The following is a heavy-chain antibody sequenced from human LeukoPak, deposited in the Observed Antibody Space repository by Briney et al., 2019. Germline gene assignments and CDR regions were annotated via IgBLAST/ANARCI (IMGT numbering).Heavy chain of an antibody. CDR3: AKGRFLEWLRFDY. J-gene: IGHJ4*02. CDR2: IRYDGSNK. CDR1: GFTFSSYG. V-gene: IGHV3-30*02. Sequence: GGSLRLSCAASGFTFSSYGMHWVRQAPGKGLEWVAFIRYDGSNKYYADSVKGRFTISRDNSKNTLYLQMNSLKAEDTAVYYCAKGRFLEWLRFDYWGQGTLVTVSP. D-gene: IGHD3-3*01.